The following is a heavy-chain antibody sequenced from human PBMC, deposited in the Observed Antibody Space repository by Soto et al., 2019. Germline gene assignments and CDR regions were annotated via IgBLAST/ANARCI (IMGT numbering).Heavy chain of an antibody. J-gene: IGHJ6*02. Sequence: ASVKVSCKASGYTFTSYGISWVRQAPGQGLEWMGWISAYNGNTNYAQKLQGRVTMTTDTSTSTAYMELRSLRSDDTAVYYCARVAWEGLSHYYYGMDVWGQGTTVTVSS. V-gene: IGHV1-18*01. CDR2: ISAYNGNT. CDR3: ARVAWEGLSHYYYGMDV. D-gene: IGHD1-26*01. CDR1: GYTFTSYG.